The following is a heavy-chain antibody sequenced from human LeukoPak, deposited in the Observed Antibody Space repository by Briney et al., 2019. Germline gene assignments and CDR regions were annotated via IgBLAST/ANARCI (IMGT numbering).Heavy chain of an antibody. D-gene: IGHD2-15*01. CDR2: IYYSGST. CDR1: GGSISSYY. Sequence: SETLSLTCTVSGGSISSYYWSWLRQPPGKGLEWIGYIYYSGSTNYNPSLKSRVTISVDTSKNQFSLKLNSVTAADTAVYYCARSGLPTVAAKFDYWGQGTLVTVSS. V-gene: IGHV4-59*01. J-gene: IGHJ4*02. CDR3: ARSGLPTVAAKFDY.